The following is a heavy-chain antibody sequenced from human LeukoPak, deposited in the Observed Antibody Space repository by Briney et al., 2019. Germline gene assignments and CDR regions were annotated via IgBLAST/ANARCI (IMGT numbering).Heavy chain of an antibody. CDR2: INTNTGNP. Sequence: ASVKVSCKASGYTFTNYAMNWVRQAPGQGLEWMGWINTNTGNPTYAQGFTGRFVFSLDTSVSTAYLQISSLKAEDTAVYYCARGGVRRFNYSSSLGADFFQHWGQGTLVIVSS. CDR3: ARGGVRRFNYSSSLGADFFQH. J-gene: IGHJ1*01. D-gene: IGHD6-13*01. V-gene: IGHV7-4-1*02. CDR1: GYTFTNYA.